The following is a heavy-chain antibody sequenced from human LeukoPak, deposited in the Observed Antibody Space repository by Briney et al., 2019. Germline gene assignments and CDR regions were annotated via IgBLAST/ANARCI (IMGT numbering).Heavy chain of an antibody. V-gene: IGHV3-7*03. J-gene: IGHJ4*02. CDR3: ATPLDYYDRSDSHQGGD. CDR1: GFTFSSYW. Sequence: PGGSLRLSCAASGFTFSSYWMSWVRQAPGKGLEWVANIKQDGSEKNYVDSVKGRFTISRDNANNSLYLQMNSLRAEDTAVYYCATPLDYYDRSDSHQGGDWGQGTLVTVSS. D-gene: IGHD3-22*01. CDR2: IKQDGSEK.